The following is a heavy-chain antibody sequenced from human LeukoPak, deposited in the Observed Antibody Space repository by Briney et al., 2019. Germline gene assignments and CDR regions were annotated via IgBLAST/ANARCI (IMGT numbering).Heavy chain of an antibody. Sequence: SETLSLTCAVYGGSFSGYYWSWIRQPPGKGLEWIGEINHSGSTNYNPFLKSRVTISVDTSKNQFSLKLSSVTAADTAVYYCARGFWGSNFDYWGQGTLVTVSS. CDR3: ARGFWGSNFDY. CDR2: INHSGST. CDR1: GGSFSGYY. D-gene: IGHD7-27*01. V-gene: IGHV4-34*01. J-gene: IGHJ4*02.